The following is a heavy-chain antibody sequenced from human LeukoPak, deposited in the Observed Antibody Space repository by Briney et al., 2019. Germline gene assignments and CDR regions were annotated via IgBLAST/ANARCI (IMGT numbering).Heavy chain of an antibody. CDR3: ARGSYFQY. J-gene: IGHJ1*01. CDR1: GGSFRGYY. CDR2: IIHSGRT. V-gene: IGHV4-34*01. Sequence: SETLSLTCGVFGGSFRGYYWSWIRQSPGKGLEWIGKIIHSGRTDFNPSLKSRVTISVDTSKNQFSLNLTSVTAADTAVYYCARGSYFQYWDQGTLVTVSS.